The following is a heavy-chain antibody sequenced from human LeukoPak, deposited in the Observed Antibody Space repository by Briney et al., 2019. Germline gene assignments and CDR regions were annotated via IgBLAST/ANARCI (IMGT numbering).Heavy chain of an antibody. CDR2: MNPNSGNT. CDR3: ARGLSGDPYYCYGMDV. J-gene: IGHJ6*02. CDR1: GYTFTSYA. V-gene: IGHV1-8*01. D-gene: IGHD7-27*01. Sequence: ASMKVSCKASGYTFTSYAINWVRQATGQGLEWMGWMNPNSGNTGYAKKFQGRVTMTRNTSISTAYMELSSLRSEATAVYYCARGLSGDPYYCYGMDVWGQGTTVTVSS.